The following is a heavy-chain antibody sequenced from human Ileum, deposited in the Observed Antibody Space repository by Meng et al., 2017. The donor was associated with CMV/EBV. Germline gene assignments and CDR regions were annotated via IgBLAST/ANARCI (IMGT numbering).Heavy chain of an antibody. J-gene: IGHJ4*02. D-gene: IGHD3-3*01. V-gene: IGHV3-21*01. Sequence: GESLKISCEASGFTFRSYSINWVRQAPGKGLERVSSISSSGSWIYYADSVKGRFTISRDNAKNSLYLQMNSLRAEDTAVYYCARDLIGYYDFWSGYYWDYWGQGTLVTVSS. CDR3: ARDLIGYYDFWSGYYWDY. CDR2: ISSSGSWI. CDR1: GFTFRSYS.